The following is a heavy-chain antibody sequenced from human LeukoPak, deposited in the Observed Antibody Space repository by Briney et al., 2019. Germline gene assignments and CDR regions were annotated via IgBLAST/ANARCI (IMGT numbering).Heavy chain of an antibody. Sequence: ASVKVSCKASGYTFTSYYMHWVRQAPGQGLEWMGWINTNTGNPTYAQGFTGRFVFSLDTSVSTAYLQISSLKAEDTAVYYCARDGQWLFPYYYYYMDVWGKGTTVTVSS. V-gene: IGHV7-4-1*02. D-gene: IGHD6-19*01. CDR2: INTNTGNP. J-gene: IGHJ6*03. CDR3: ARDGQWLFPYYYYYMDV. CDR1: GYTFTSYY.